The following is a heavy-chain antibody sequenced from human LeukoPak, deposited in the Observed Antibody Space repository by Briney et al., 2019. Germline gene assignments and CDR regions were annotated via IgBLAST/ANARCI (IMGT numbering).Heavy chain of an antibody. Sequence: SETLSLTCTVSGYSINSGYYWGWIRQPPGKGLEWIGSIYHSGSTNYNPSLKSRVTISVDKSKNQFSLKLSSVTAADTAVYYCARDLGIFDYWGQGTLVTVSS. J-gene: IGHJ4*02. CDR3: ARDLGIFDY. CDR2: IYHSGST. V-gene: IGHV4-38-2*02. CDR1: GYSINSGYY.